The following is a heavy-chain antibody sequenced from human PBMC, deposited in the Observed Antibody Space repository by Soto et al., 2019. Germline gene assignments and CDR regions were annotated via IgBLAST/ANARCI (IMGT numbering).Heavy chain of an antibody. D-gene: IGHD2-15*01. J-gene: IGHJ3*02. V-gene: IGHV4-4*02. Sequence: PSETLSLTCAVSGGSISSSNWWSWVRQPPGKGREWIGEIYHSGSTNYNPSRKSRVTISVDKSKNQFSLKLSSVTAADTAVYYCATTLSKEYCSGGSCYSSTYGAFDIWGQGTMVTVSS. CDR1: GGSISSSNW. CDR2: IYHSGST. CDR3: ATTLSKEYCSGGSCYSSTYGAFDI.